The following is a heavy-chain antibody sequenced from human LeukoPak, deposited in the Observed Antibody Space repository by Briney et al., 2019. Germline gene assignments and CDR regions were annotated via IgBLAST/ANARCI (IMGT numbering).Heavy chain of an antibody. J-gene: IGHJ4*02. V-gene: IGHV3-11*01. CDR3: AREGRTSVDY. D-gene: IGHD2-2*01. Sequence: PGGSLRLSCAASKFTFSDYYMSWIRQAPGKGLEWVSYISASGSTILYADPVKGRFTISRDNAKNSLYLQMNSLRVEDTAVYYCAREGRTSVDYWGQGTLVTVSS. CDR2: ISASGSTI. CDR1: KFTFSDYY.